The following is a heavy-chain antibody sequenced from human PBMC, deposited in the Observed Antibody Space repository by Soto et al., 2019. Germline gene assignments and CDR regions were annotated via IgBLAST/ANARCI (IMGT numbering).Heavy chain of an antibody. CDR2: IWYNGTNK. CDR1: GFPFWTYG. CDR3: ARAGSAASGNPFEH. Sequence: QEQLVESGGGVVQPGRSLRLSCAASGFPFWTYGMHWVRQAPGKGLGWVAVIWYNGTNKYYADSLKGRFTISRDNSRNTLHLQIKRMSVEETAIYYCARAGSAASGNPFEHWGQGTLATVSS. J-gene: IGHJ4*02. V-gene: IGHV3-33*01. D-gene: IGHD6-13*01.